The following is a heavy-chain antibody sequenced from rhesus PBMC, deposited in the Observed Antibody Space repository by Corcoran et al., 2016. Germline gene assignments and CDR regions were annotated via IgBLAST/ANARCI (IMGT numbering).Heavy chain of an antibody. CDR2: ISGSGGST. V-gene: IGHV4-173*01. CDR1: GGSISSNY. D-gene: IGHD3-16*01. J-gene: IGHJ4*01. CDR3: AREERYYYSGSYYFDY. Sequence: QLQLQESGPGLVKPSETLSLTCAVSGGSISSNYWSWIRQPPGKGLEWMGRISGSGGSTDYNPSLKSRVTISTDTSKNQFSLKLSSVTAADTAVYYCAREERYYYSGSYYFDYWGQGVLVTVSS.